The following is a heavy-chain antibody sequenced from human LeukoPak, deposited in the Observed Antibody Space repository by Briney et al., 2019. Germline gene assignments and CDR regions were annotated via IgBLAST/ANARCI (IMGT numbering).Heavy chain of an antibody. CDR2: IRSKTFGGTT. D-gene: IGHD5-18*01. J-gene: IGHJ4*02. CDR3: TRYSGRTDY. Sequence: SLRLSCTSSGFTFCTYAVSWFRQAPGKGLEWVAFIRSKTFGGTTEYAASVEGRFTISRDDSKSIAYLQMNSLKTEDTAVYYCTRYSGRTDYWGQGTLVTVSS. CDR1: GFTFCTYA. V-gene: IGHV3-49*03.